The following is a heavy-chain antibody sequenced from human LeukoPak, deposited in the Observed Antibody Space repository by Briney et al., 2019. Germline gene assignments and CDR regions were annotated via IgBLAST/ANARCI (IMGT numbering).Heavy chain of an antibody. V-gene: IGHV1-46*01. CDR2: INPSGGGT. D-gene: IGHD6-19*01. Sequence: GASVKVSCKASGYTFTSYYMHWVRQAPGQGLEWMGIINPSGGGTSYSPKFQGRVTMTTDTSTSTVYMELISLRSEDTAVYYCARRSGWIWGQGSLVTVSS. CDR3: ARRSGWI. CDR1: GYTFTSYY. J-gene: IGHJ4*02.